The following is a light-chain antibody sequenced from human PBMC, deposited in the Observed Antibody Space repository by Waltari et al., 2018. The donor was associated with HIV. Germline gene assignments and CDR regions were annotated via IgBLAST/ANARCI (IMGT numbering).Light chain of an antibody. V-gene: IGLV1-44*01. CDR1: ISTLGQNT. CDR3: ASWDDRLSGQGV. CDR2: KNN. Sequence: PMRTQPPSASGLPGPSATTPCSATISTLGQNTTNMSQQLPAAAPNLLIYKNNQRPSGVPARFSGSKSGSSASLAIRGLQSEDEADYYCASWDDRLSGQGVFGGGTRLTVL. J-gene: IGLJ3*02.